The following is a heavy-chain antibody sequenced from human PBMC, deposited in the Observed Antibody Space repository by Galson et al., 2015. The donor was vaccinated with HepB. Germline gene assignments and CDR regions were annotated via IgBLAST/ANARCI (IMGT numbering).Heavy chain of an antibody. J-gene: IGHJ6*03. CDR1: GFTGSTNY. V-gene: IGHV3-53*01. D-gene: IGHD3-10*01. Sequence: SLRLSCAVSGFTGSTNYMSWVRQAPGKGLDWVSLIHGAGITTYAESVKGRFTISGDNSKNTMYLQMNSLRAEDTAVYYCTTGALFRGYHYMDGWGKGTTVTVSS. CDR3: TTGALFRGYHYMDG. CDR2: IHGAGIT.